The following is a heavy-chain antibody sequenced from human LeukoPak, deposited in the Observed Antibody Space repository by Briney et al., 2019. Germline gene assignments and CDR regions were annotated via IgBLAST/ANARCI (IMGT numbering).Heavy chain of an antibody. D-gene: IGHD6-19*01. V-gene: IGHV3-48*01. Sequence: PGGSLRLSCAASGFTFSDYSMNWVRQAPGKGLEWVSYISGGGTTIYYADSVKGRFTLSRDNAKNSLYLQMDSLRAEDTAVYYCAKDRQWLVPYYYYYGMDVWGQGTTVTVSS. CDR2: ISGGGTTI. J-gene: IGHJ6*02. CDR3: AKDRQWLVPYYYYYGMDV. CDR1: GFTFSDYS.